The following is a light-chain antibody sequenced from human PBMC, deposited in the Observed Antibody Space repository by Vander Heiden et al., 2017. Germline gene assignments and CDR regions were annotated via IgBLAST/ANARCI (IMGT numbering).Light chain of an antibody. V-gene: IGLV1-47*01. CDR1: SSNIGSNY. J-gene: IGLJ2*01. Sequence: QSVLTQPPSASGTPGQRVTISCSGSSSNIGSNYVYWYQQLPGTAPNLLIYRNNQRPSGVPARFSGSKSGTSASLAISGLRSEDEADYYCAAWDDSLSGVVFGGGTKLTGL. CDR2: RNN. CDR3: AAWDDSLSGVV.